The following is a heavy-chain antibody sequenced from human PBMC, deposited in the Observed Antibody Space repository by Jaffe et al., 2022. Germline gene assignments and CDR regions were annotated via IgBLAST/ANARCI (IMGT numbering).Heavy chain of an antibody. CDR1: GGSIRSYY. CDR3: ASRYYDSSDYSATNSHFDY. Sequence: QVQLQESGPGLVKPSETLSLTCTVSGGSIRSYYWTWIRQPPGKGLEWIGDIYYSGSTNYNPSLKSRVTISLDTSKNHFSLELSSVTAADTAVYYCASRYYDSSDYSATNSHFDYWGQGTLVTVSS. V-gene: IGHV4-59*01. J-gene: IGHJ4*02. CDR2: IYYSGST. D-gene: IGHD3-22*01.